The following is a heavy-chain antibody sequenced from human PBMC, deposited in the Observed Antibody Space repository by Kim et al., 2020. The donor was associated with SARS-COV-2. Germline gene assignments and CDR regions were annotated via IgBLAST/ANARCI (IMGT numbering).Heavy chain of an antibody. CDR3: AKDQHNSHSPKHTPAMTYYYYGMDV. CDR1: GFTFSSYA. D-gene: IGHD2-2*01. V-gene: IGHV3-23*01. CDR2: ISGSGGST. Sequence: GGSLRLSCAASGFTFSSYAMSWVRQAPGKGLEWVSAISGSGGSTYYADSVKGRFTISRDNSKNTLYLQMNSLRAEDTAVYYCAKDQHNSHSPKHTPAMTYYYYGMDVWGQGTTVTVSS. J-gene: IGHJ6*02.